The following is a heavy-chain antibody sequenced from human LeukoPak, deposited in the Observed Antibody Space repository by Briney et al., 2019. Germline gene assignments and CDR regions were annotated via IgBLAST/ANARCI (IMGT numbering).Heavy chain of an antibody. CDR3: ARVRSGGSNHFYYYGMDV. V-gene: IGHV3-30-3*01. CDR1: GFTFSSYA. Sequence: PGGSLRLSCAASGFTFSSYAMHWVRQAPGKGLEWGAVISYDGSNKYYADSVKGRFTISRDNSKNTLYLQMNSLRAEDTAVYYCARVRSGGSNHFYYYGMDVWGQGTTVTVSS. J-gene: IGHJ6*02. D-gene: IGHD5-24*01. CDR2: ISYDGSNK.